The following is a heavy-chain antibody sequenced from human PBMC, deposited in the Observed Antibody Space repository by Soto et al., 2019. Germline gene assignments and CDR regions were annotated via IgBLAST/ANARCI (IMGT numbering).Heavy chain of an antibody. Sequence: EVQLVESGGVVVQPGGSLRLSCAASRFPFSNAWMSWVRQAPGKGLEWVGRIRSKTDGGTTEYAAPVKGRFTISRDDSKNTLYLQMNSLKIEDTALYYCTTLYSGYDYVGYWGQGTLVTVSS. D-gene: IGHD5-12*01. CDR3: TTLYSGYDYVGY. CDR1: RFPFSNAW. V-gene: IGHV3-15*01. J-gene: IGHJ4*02. CDR2: IRSKTDGGTT.